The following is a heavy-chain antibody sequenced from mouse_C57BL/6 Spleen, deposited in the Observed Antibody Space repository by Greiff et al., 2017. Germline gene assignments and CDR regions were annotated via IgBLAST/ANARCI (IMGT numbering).Heavy chain of an antibody. CDR2: IYPRSGNT. D-gene: IGHD2-12*01. CDR3: ARISDYYKGYFDY. Sequence: VQLQESGAELARPGASVKLSCKASGYTFTSYGISWVKQRTGQGLEWIGEIYPRSGNTYYNEKFKGKATLTADKSSSTAYMELRSLTSEDSAVYFCARISDYYKGYFDYWGQGTTLTVSS. J-gene: IGHJ2*01. V-gene: IGHV1-81*01. CDR1: GYTFTSYG.